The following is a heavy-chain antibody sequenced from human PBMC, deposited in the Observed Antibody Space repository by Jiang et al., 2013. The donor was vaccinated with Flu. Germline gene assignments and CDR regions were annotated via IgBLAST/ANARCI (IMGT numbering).Heavy chain of an antibody. D-gene: IGHD2-21*01. CDR1: GFSLSTTGMG. CDR2: LYWDDDQ. J-gene: IGHJ2*01. CDR3: AHRRSCADSDDGEGCVGYFAL. V-gene: IGHV2-5*02. Sequence: KPTQTLTLTCTFSGFSLSTTGMGVGWIRQPPGKALEWLALLYWDDDQRYSPSLRNRLTITQDTSKNQVFLTLTDVGPGDTATYYCAHRRSCADSDDGEGCVGYFALWGRGTLVTVSS.